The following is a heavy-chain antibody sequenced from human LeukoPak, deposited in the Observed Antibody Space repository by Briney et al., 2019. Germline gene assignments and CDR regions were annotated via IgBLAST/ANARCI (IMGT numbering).Heavy chain of an antibody. CDR1: GGSFSGYY. J-gene: IGHJ4*02. D-gene: IGHD6-19*01. CDR2: INHSGST. CDR3: ARGLYSSGWYGTAGGY. Sequence: PSETLSLTCAVYGGSFSGYYWSWIRQPPGKGLEWIGEINHSGSTNYNPSLKSRVTISVDTSKNQFSLKLRSVTAADTAVYYCARGLYSSGWYGTAGGYWGQGTLVTVSS. V-gene: IGHV4-34*01.